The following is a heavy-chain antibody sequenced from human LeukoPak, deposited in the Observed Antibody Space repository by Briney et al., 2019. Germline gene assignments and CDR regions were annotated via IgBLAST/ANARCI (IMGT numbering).Heavy chain of an antibody. D-gene: IGHD6-6*01. J-gene: IGHJ4*02. Sequence: GGSLRLSCAASGFTFSSYGKHWVRQAPGKGLEWVAFIRYDGSNKYYADSVKGRFTISRDNSKNTLYLQMNSLRAEDTAVYYCAKDYLSYSSSSVGSDYWGQGTLVTVSS. CDR3: AKDYLSYSSSSVGSDY. V-gene: IGHV3-30*02. CDR2: IRYDGSNK. CDR1: GFTFSSYG.